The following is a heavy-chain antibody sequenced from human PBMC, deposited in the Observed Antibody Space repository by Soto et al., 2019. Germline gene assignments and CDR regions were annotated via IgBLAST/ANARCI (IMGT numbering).Heavy chain of an antibody. Sequence: QVQLQQWGAGLLKPSETLSLTCAVYGWSFSGYYWSWIRQPPGKGLEWIGEINHSVSTNSNPSLKSRVTISVDTSKNQFSLKLSSVTAADTAVYYCARVRRSNGHRRCYCEYWGQGTLVTVSS. J-gene: IGHJ4*02. CDR2: INHSVST. CDR3: ARVRRSNGHRRCYCEY. D-gene: IGHD1-26*01. CDR1: GWSFSGYY. V-gene: IGHV4-34*01.